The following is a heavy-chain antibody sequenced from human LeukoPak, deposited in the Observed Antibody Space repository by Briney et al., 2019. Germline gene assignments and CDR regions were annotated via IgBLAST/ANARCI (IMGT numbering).Heavy chain of an antibody. CDR3: ARDRYGSPENYFDY. J-gene: IGHJ4*02. CDR2: ISADNGNT. V-gene: IGHV1-18*01. CDR1: GYTFTSYG. Sequence: ASVKVSCKTSGYTFTSYGISWVRQAPGQGLEWMGWISADNGNTNYAQKFQGRVTMTTDTSTSTAYMELRSLRSEDTAVYYCARDRYGSPENYFDYWGQGTLVTVSS. D-gene: IGHD1-14*01.